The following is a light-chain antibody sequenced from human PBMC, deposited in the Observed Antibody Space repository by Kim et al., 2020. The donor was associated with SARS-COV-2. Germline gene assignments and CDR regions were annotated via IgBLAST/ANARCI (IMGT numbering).Light chain of an antibody. CDR1: SGSIVSDF. Sequence: GKTVIISCTRSSGSIVSDFVQWFQQRPGSSPTTVIYEDHKRPSGVPDRFSGSVDSSSNSASLTISGLRTEDEADYYCQSCDDNIWVFGGGTQLTVL. J-gene: IGLJ3*02. CDR3: QSCDDNIWV. V-gene: IGLV6-57*01. CDR2: EDH.